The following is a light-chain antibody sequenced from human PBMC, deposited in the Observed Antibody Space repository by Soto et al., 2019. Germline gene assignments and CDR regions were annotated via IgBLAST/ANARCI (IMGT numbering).Light chain of an antibody. Sequence: SPATLSLSPGEGATLSCRASQGVSSYLVCRATDIPARFSGSGPGTDFTLTISSLEPEDFAVYYCQQYGGSPYTFGQGTKLEIK. J-gene: IGKJ2*01. V-gene: IGKV3-20*01. CDR1: QGVSSY. CDR3: QQYGGSPYT.